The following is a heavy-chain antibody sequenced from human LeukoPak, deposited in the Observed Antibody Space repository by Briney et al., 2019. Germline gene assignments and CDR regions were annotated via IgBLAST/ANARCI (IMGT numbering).Heavy chain of an antibody. Sequence: ASVKVSCKASGYSFSAYYMHWVRQAPGQGLEWMGWINPNSGGTNYAQKFQGRVTMTRDTSITTACMELSRLRFDDTAVYYCARESSRSGGGWRFAPWAQGTLVTVSS. CDR3: ARESSRSGGGWRFAP. V-gene: IGHV1-2*02. J-gene: IGHJ5*02. D-gene: IGHD2-15*01. CDR1: GYSFSAYY. CDR2: INPNSGGT.